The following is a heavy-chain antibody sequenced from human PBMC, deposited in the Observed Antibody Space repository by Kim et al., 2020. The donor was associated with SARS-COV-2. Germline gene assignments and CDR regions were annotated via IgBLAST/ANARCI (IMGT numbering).Heavy chain of an antibody. CDR2: IIPIFGTA. CDR1: GGTFSSYA. V-gene: IGHV1-69*13. Sequence: SVKVSCKASGGTFSSYAISWVRQAPGQGLEWMGGIIPIFGTANYAQKFQGRVTITADESTSTAYMELSSLRSEDTAVYYCASLDIVVGRSQGGYFDYWGQGTLVTVSS. D-gene: IGHD2-2*03. J-gene: IGHJ4*02. CDR3: ASLDIVVGRSQGGYFDY.